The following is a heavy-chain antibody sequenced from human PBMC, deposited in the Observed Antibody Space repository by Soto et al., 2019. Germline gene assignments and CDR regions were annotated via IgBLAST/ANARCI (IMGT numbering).Heavy chain of an antibody. CDR1: GDGFSNYG. CDR2: ISAYDGQT. D-gene: IGHD3-22*01. V-gene: IGHV1-18*01. J-gene: IGHJ4*02. Sequence: VRLVQCGAEVKKPGASVRVSCKASGDGFSNYGFSWVRQAPGQGLEWMGWISAYDGQTNYTKKFQGRVTMTTDTSSTTAYIELRSLRSDDTAVYYCARVWYYDSSGYYAFDYWGLGTLVTVSS. CDR3: ARVWYYDSSGYYAFDY.